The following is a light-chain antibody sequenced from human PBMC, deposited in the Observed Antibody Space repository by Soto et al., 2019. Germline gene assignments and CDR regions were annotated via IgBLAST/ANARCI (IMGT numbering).Light chain of an antibody. Sequence: QSVLTQPASVSGSPGQSITISCTGTSSDVGGYNYVSWYQQYPGKAPKLMIYGVSNRPSGVSSRFSGSKSGNTASLSISGLQAEDEADYYCSSYTSSSTYVFGTGTKLTVL. V-gene: IGLV2-14*03. CDR3: SSYTSSSTYV. CDR1: SSDVGGYNY. J-gene: IGLJ1*01. CDR2: GVS.